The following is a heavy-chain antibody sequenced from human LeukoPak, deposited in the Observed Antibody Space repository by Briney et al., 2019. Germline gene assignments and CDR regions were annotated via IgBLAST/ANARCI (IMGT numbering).Heavy chain of an antibody. CDR1: GFTFSSYA. CDR3: ARRTLFGVIKPPDY. CDR2: LSGSGGST. V-gene: IGHV3-23*01. D-gene: IGHD3-3*01. Sequence: GGSLRLSCAASGFTFSSYAMSWVRQAPGKGLEWVSGLSGSGGSTYYADSVKGRFTISRDNSKNTLFLQMNSLRAEDTAVYYCARRTLFGVIKPPDYWGQGTLVTVSS. J-gene: IGHJ4*02.